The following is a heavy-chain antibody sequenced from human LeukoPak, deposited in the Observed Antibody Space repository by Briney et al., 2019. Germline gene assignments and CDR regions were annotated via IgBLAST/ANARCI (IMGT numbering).Heavy chain of an antibody. Sequence: GGSLRLSCAASGFTFGPYTMNWVRQAPGKGLEWVSYISSSGSTIYYADSVKGRFTISRDNAKNSLYLQMNSLRAEDTAVYYCARDITDSSGYFYWGQGTLVTVSS. CDR1: GFTFGPYT. D-gene: IGHD3-22*01. V-gene: IGHV3-48*04. J-gene: IGHJ4*02. CDR3: ARDITDSSGYFY. CDR2: ISSSGSTI.